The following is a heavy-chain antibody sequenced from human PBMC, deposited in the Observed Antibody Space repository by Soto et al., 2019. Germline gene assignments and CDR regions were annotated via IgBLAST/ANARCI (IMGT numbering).Heavy chain of an antibody. Sequence: ASVKVSCKASEYTFTGYYIHWVRQAPGQGLEWMGWINPNSGGTKYGQKFQGRVTMTRDTSISTAYMELNSLRSDDTAVYFCAKTASPTTCYNCYYYGLDVWGQGTTVTVSS. CDR3: AKTASPTTCYNCYYYGLDV. D-gene: IGHD2-2*02. CDR2: INPNSGGT. CDR1: EYTFTGYY. V-gene: IGHV1-2*02. J-gene: IGHJ6*02.